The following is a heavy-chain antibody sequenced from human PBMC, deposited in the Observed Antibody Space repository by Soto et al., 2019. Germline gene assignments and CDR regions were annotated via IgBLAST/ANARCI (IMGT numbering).Heavy chain of an antibody. Sequence: QVQLVQSGAEVKKPGSSVKVSCKASGGTFSSYTISWVRQAPGQGLAWMGRIIPILGIANYAQKFQGRVTIPADKSTSTAYMELSSLRSEDTAVYYCAREEYYYGSGAFFDYWGQGTLVTVSP. D-gene: IGHD3-10*01. CDR1: GGTFSSYT. V-gene: IGHV1-69*08. CDR2: IIPILGIA. CDR3: AREEYYYGSGAFFDY. J-gene: IGHJ4*02.